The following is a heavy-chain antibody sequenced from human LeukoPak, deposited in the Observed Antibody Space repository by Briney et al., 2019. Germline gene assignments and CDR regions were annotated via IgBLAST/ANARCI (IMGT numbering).Heavy chain of an antibody. V-gene: IGHV3-15*01. J-gene: IGHJ4*02. CDR1: GFTFSNAW. CDR3: TTVPSSYDSSGYFYGFY. D-gene: IGHD3-22*01. CDR2: IKSKTDGGTT. Sequence: GGSLRLSCAASGFTFSNAWMSWVRQAPGKGVEWVGRIKSKTDGGTTDYAAPVKGRFTISRDDSKNTLYLQMNSLKTEDTAVYYCTTVPSSYDSSGYFYGFYWGQGTLVTVSS.